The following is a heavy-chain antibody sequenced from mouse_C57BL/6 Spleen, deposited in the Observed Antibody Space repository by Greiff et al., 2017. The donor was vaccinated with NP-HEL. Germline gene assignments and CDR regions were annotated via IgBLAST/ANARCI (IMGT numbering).Heavy chain of an antibody. J-gene: IGHJ4*01. CDR1: GYAFSSYW. V-gene: IGHV1-80*01. CDR3: ARGANWVFYYAMDY. D-gene: IGHD4-1*01. CDR2: IYPGDGDT. Sequence: QVQLQQSGAELVKPGASVKISCKASGYAFSSYWMNWVKQRPGKGLEWIGQIYPGDGDTNYNGKFKGKATLTADKSSSTAYMQLSSLTSEDSAVYFCARGANWVFYYAMDYWGQGTSVTVSS.